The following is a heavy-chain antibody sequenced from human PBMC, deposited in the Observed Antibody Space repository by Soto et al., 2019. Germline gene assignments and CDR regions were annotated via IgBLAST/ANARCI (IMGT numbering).Heavy chain of an antibody. V-gene: IGHV1-46*01. D-gene: IGHD3-16*01. CDR1: GYTFTKFC. Sequence: QVQLVQSGVEVKKPGASLQVSCKASGYTFTKFCIHWVRQAPGQGLEWMGRVNPGGDGPTSPQMFQGRVTMTRDTSTSSVYVQLSSLRSEDTAVYYCVADGAAPYTGFDYWGQGTLVTVSS. CDR2: VNPGGDGP. CDR3: VADGAAPYTGFDY. J-gene: IGHJ4*02.